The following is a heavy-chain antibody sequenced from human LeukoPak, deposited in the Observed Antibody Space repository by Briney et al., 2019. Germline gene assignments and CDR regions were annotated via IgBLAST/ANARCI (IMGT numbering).Heavy chain of an antibody. CDR2: TSWNSGSI. D-gene: IGHD6-13*01. J-gene: IGHJ4*02. Sequence: GGSLRLSCAASGFSFDDYAMHWVRQAPGKGLEWVSGTSWNSGSIGYADSVKGRFTISKDNVKNSLYLHMNTLRAEDTAFYYSAKGYSSSWSLPFDYWGQGTLVTVSS. CDR3: AKGYSSSWSLPFDY. V-gene: IGHV3-9*01. CDR1: GFSFDDYA.